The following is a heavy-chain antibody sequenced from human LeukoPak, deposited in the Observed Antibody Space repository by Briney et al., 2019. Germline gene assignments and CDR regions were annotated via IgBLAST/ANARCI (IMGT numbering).Heavy chain of an antibody. D-gene: IGHD4-17*01. CDR1: GYSISSGRY. Sequence: SETLSLTCAVSGYSISSGRYWGWIRQPPGKGLEWIGSVYHSGTTYYNPSLKSRLTISVDTSNNQFSLSLRSVTAADTAVYYCARSLSTAGIDFWGQGTLVTVSS. J-gene: IGHJ4*02. CDR2: VYHSGTT. V-gene: IGHV4-38-2*01. CDR3: ARSLSTAGIDF.